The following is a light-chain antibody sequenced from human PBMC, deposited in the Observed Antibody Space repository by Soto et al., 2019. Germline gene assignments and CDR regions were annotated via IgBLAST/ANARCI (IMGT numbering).Light chain of an antibody. Sequence: DIQMTQSPSSLSASVGDRVTITCQASQDISNYLNWYQQKPGKAPKLLIYDASNLETGVPSRFSGSGSGTDLTFTISSLQPEDIATYYCQQYDNSRLTFGGGTKVEIK. V-gene: IGKV1-33*01. CDR2: DAS. CDR3: QQYDNSRLT. CDR1: QDISNY. J-gene: IGKJ4*01.